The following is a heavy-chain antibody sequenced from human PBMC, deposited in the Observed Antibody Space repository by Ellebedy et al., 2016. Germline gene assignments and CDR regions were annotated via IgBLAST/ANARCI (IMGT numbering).Heavy chain of an antibody. CDR2: IWYDGNNK. CDR1: GFTFGDYA. CDR3: AGTTLRYFDY. D-gene: IGHD1-1*01. J-gene: IGHJ4*02. Sequence: GESLKISXAASGFTFGDYAMQWVRQAPGKGLEWVAIIWYDGNNKHYTDSVKGRFTISRDNSKNTLYLQMNNLRAEDTAVYYCAGTTLRYFDYWGQGTLVTVSS. V-gene: IGHV3-33*08.